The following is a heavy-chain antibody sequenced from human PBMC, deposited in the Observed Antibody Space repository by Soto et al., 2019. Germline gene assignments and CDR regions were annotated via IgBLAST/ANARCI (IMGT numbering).Heavy chain of an antibody. CDR1: GGSISSSSYY. V-gene: IGHV4-39*01. CDR2: IYYSGST. D-gene: IGHD5-12*01. J-gene: IGHJ4*02. Sequence: SETLSLTCTVSGGSISSSSYYWGWIRQPPGKGLEWIGSIYYSGSTYYNPSLKSRVTISVDTSKNQFSLKLSSVTAADTAVYYCASLPSPYSGYDLPNPFSPEPFDYWGQGTLVTVSS. CDR3: ASLPSPYSGYDLPNPFSPEPFDY.